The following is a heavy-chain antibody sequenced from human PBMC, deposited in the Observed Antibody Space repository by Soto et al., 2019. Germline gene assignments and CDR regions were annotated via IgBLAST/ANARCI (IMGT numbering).Heavy chain of an antibody. J-gene: IGHJ6*02. Sequence: ASLRVSCKASGYTFTGCYIHWVRHAPGQGLEWMGWINPNSGGRNYAQKFQGWVTMTRDQSSSRAYIGLSRLRSDDTAVYYCARDGVDTAMVWNGMYVWGQGTTVTV. V-gene: IGHV1-2*04. CDR3: ARDGVDTAMVWNGMYV. D-gene: IGHD5-18*01. CDR2: INPNSGGR. CDR1: GYTFTGCY.